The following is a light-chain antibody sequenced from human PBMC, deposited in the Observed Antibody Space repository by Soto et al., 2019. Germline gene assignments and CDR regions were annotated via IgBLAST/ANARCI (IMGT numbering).Light chain of an antibody. J-gene: IGKJ2*01. CDR3: QQYGSSLYT. V-gene: IGKV3-20*01. Sequence: EIVLTQSPGTLSLSPGERATLSCRASQSVTSSYLAWYQQKPGQAPRLLIHGASSRATGIPDRFSGSGSGTDFTLTISRLEPEDFAMYYCQQYGSSLYTFGQGTKLEIK. CDR2: GAS. CDR1: QSVTSSY.